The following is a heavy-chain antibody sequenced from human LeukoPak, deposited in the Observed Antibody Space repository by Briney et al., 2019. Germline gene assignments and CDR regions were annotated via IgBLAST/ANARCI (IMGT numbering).Heavy chain of an antibody. CDR1: GYNFLEYW. CDR2: IYPGDSDS. V-gene: IGHV5-51*01. Sequence: GESLKISCKGSGYNFLEYWIGWVRQMPGRGLESMGIIYPGDSDSRYSPSFQGRVTLSVDTSISTVFLQWSSLKASDTAIFYCARRRGVSASSFDIWGQGTMVTVSS. CDR3: ARRRGVSASSFDI. J-gene: IGHJ3*02. D-gene: IGHD3-10*01.